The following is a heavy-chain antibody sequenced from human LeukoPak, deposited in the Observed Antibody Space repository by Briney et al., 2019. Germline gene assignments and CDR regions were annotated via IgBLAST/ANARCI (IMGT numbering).Heavy chain of an antibody. J-gene: IGHJ6*02. D-gene: IGHD6-13*01. CDR3: ARSDQEQLAPIFSYDYYGMDV. CDR1: GFTFSNYA. Sequence: PGGSLRLSCAASGFTFSNYAMSWVRQAPGKGLEWVSGISGSAGSTYYADSVKGRFTISRDNSKNTLYLQMNSLRAEDTAVYYCARSDQEQLAPIFSYDYYGMDVWGQGTTVTVSS. V-gene: IGHV3-23*01. CDR2: ISGSAGST.